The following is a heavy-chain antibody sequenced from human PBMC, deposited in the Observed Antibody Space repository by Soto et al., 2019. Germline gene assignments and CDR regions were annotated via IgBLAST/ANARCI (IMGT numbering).Heavy chain of an antibody. CDR2: TYYRSKWYN. CDR3: ARTAGTIYYNGMDV. V-gene: IGHV6-1*01. J-gene: IGHJ6*02. Sequence: SQTLSLTCAISGDSVSSNSAAWNGIRQSPSRVLEWLGRTYYRSKWYNDYAVSVKSRITINPDTSKNQFSLQLNSVTPEDTAVYYCARTAGTIYYNGMDVWGQGTTVIVSS. D-gene: IGHD1-7*01. CDR1: GDSVSSNSAA.